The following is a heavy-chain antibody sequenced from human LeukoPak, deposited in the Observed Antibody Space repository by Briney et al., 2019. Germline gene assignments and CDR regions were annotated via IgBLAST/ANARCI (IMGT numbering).Heavy chain of an antibody. CDR3: ASIAARDFDY. Sequence: SVKVSRKASAYTFTYIHWVRQAPGQGLEWMGGIIPIFGTANYAQKFQGRVTITADESTSTAYMELSSLRSEDTAVYYCASIAARDFDYWGQGTLVTVSS. CDR2: IIPIFGTA. V-gene: IGHV1-69*13. CDR1: AYTFTY. J-gene: IGHJ4*02. D-gene: IGHD6-6*01.